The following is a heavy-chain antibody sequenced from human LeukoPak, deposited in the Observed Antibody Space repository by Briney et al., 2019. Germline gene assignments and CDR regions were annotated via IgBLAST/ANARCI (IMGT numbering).Heavy chain of an antibody. J-gene: IGHJ3*02. Sequence: TGRSLRLSCAASGFTFSSYAMHWVRQAPGKGLEWVAVITYDGSNKYYADSVKGRFTISRDNSKNALYLQMNSLRAEDTAVYYCARDRGIVVGYDAFDIWGQGTMVTVSS. CDR1: GFTFSSYA. CDR2: ITYDGSNK. D-gene: IGHD2-15*01. V-gene: IGHV3-30-3*01. CDR3: ARDRGIVVGYDAFDI.